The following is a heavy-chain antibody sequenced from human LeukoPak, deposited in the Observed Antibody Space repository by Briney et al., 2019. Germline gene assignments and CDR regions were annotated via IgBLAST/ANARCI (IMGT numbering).Heavy chain of an antibody. J-gene: IGHJ3*02. CDR1: GGSISSYY. Sequence: SETLSLTCTVSGGSISSYYWSWIRQPPGKGLEWIGYIYYSGSTNYNPSLKSRVTISVDTSKNQFSLKLSSVTAADTAVYYCARGCGIGAFDIWGQGTMVTVSS. V-gene: IGHV4-59*01. D-gene: IGHD1-26*01. CDR3: ARGCGIGAFDI. CDR2: IYYSGST.